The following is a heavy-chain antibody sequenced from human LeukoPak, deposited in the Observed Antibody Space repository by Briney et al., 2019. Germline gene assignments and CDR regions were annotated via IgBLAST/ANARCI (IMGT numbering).Heavy chain of an antibody. CDR1: GFTFSNYW. D-gene: IGHD7-27*01. CDR2: IKYDGSEK. V-gene: IGHV3-7*01. CDR3: ARDYVWGSSESDY. Sequence: GGSLRLSCAASGFTFSNYWMTWFRQTPGKDLEWVGNIKYDGSEKYYVDSVKGRFTISRDNAKNSLYLHMNSLRVEDTAIYYCARDYVWGSSESDYWGQGTLVTVSS. J-gene: IGHJ4*02.